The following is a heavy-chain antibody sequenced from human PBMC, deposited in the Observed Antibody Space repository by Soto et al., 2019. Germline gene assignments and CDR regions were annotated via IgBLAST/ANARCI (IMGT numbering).Heavy chain of an antibody. J-gene: IGHJ6*02. CDR1: GGSVSSDTHY. V-gene: IGHV4-61*01. CDR3: GKFVGACGGTTCYTRADV. CDR2: IYSSGST. Sequence: PSETLSLTCSVSGGSVSSDTHYWSWIRQPPGKPLEWIGFIYSSGSTNYNPSLKSRVTMSVDTSKNQFSLRLRSVIVADTAGDHCGKFVGACGGTTCYTRADVWGQWTTVTVS. D-gene: IGHD2-15*01.